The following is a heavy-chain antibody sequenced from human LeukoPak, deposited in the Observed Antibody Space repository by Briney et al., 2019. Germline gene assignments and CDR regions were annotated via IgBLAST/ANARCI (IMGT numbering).Heavy chain of an antibody. CDR2: IYPGDSDT. CDR1: GYIFTSYW. D-gene: IGHD2-2*01. CDR3: ARQEGYCSSTSCYVVRYFDY. J-gene: IGHJ4*02. V-gene: IGHV5-51*01. Sequence: GESLKISCKGSGYIFTSYWIGWVRQMPGKGLEWMGIIYPGDSDTRYSPSFQGQVTISADKSISTAYLQWSSLKASDTAMYYCARQEGYCSSTSCYVVRYFDYWGQGTLVTVSS.